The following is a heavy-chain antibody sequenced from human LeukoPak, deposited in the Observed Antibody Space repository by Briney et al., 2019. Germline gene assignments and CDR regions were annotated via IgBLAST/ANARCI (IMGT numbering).Heavy chain of an antibody. Sequence: SETLSLTCAVSGDSISNSHWWSWVRQPPRKGLEWIGEIYHGVSTNFNPSLKSRVTISVDRSNNQFSLRLTSVTAADTAVYYCARGEEHGSGTVHFDYWGQGTLVAVSS. J-gene: IGHJ4*02. D-gene: IGHD3-10*01. CDR1: GDSISNSHW. CDR3: ARGEEHGSGTVHFDY. CDR2: IYHGVST. V-gene: IGHV4-4*02.